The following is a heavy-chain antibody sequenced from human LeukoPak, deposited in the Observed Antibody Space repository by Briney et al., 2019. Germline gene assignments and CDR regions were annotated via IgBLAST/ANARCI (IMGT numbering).Heavy chain of an antibody. J-gene: IGHJ4*02. CDR1: GFTFSSYA. CDR2: ISGSGGST. D-gene: IGHD3-10*01. CDR3: AKKSVSWFFDY. V-gene: IGHV3-23*01. Sequence: GGSLRLSCAASGFTFSSYAMTWVRQAPGKGLELVSVISGSGGSTNYADSVKGRFTISRDNSKNTLYLQMNSLRVEDTAVYYCAKKSVSWFFDYWGQGTLVTVSS.